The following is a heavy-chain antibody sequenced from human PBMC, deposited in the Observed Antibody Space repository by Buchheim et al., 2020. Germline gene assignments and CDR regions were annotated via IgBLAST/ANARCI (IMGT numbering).Heavy chain of an antibody. CDR2: ISGSGGST. CDR3: TKPPTTTSYYYYGMDV. J-gene: IGHJ6*02. Sequence: EVQLLESGGGLVQPGGSLRLSCAASGFTFSSYAMSWVRQAPGKGLEWVSAISGSGGSTYYADSVKGRFTISRDNSKNTLYLLISSLTDEDTAVYYGTKPPTTTSYYYYGMDVWGQGTT. D-gene: IGHD1-7*01. CDR1: GFTFSSYA. V-gene: IGHV3-23*01.